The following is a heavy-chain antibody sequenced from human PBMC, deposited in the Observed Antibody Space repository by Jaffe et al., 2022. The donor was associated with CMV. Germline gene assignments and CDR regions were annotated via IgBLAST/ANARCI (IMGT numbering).Heavy chain of an antibody. J-gene: IGHJ3*01. Sequence: QVQLVQSGAEVKKPGASVKVSCKTSGYTFTGFQVHWVRRAPGQGLEWMGWINPRSGGTNFAQKFRGRVTMTDDTSTSTAYMELNRLISGDTAVYYCARHRHDYGFAFDVWGQGTMVTVSS. D-gene: IGHD3-10*01. V-gene: IGHV1-2*02. CDR1: GYTFTGFQ. CDR3: ARHRHDYGFAFDV. CDR2: INPRSGGT.